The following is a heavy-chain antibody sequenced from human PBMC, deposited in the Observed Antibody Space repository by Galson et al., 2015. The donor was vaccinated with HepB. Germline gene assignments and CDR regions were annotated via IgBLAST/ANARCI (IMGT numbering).Heavy chain of an antibody. CDR3: VRGTTAPDY. CDR1: GFTFSNYG. V-gene: IGHV3-23*01. CDR2: ICRAGDTS. J-gene: IGHJ4*02. D-gene: IGHD2/OR15-2a*01. Sequence: SLRLSCAASGFTFSNYGMSWVRQAPGKGLECVAAICRAGDTSDYAESVKGRFTVSRDSSKSTLYLQMNGLRAEDTARYYCVRGTTAPDYWAQGTLVTVSS.